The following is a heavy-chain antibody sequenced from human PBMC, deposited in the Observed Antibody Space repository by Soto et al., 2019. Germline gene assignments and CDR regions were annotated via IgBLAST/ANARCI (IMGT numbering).Heavy chain of an antibody. CDR2: IQSGGTT. V-gene: IGHV3-66*01. D-gene: IGHD2-15*01. CDR3: TRDDVHFNGDRYYWVPMDV. CDR1: GFSVSGKY. J-gene: IGHJ6*04. Sequence: EVQLVESGGGLVQPGGSRRLSCAASGFSVSGKYMSWVRQAPGKGLEWVSLIQSGGTTYYAGSVKGRFTISRDYSENTLFRQMNSLRVEDTAVYYCTRDDVHFNGDRYYWVPMDVWGKGTTVTVSA.